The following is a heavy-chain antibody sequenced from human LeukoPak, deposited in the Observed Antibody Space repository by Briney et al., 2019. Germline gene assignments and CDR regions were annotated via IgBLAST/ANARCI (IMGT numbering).Heavy chain of an antibody. CDR2: FSGSVLGA. CDR3: AREIGREDYNRCDY. J-gene: IGHJ4*02. D-gene: IGHD5-24*01. V-gene: IGHV3-23*01. Sequence: PGGSLRLSCAASGFTFKNYAMNWVRQAPGAGLEGVSGFSGSVLGAYADSVKGRFSISRDNSKNTLYLQMNSLRAEDTAVYYCAREIGREDYNRCDYWGQGALVTVSS. CDR1: GFTFKNYA.